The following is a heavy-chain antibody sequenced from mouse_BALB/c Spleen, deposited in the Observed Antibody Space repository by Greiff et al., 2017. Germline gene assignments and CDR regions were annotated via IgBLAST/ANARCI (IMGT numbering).Heavy chain of an antibody. CDR1: GYAFSSYW. D-gene: IGHD2-10*01. CDR3: ARTYYGNYLYAMDY. J-gene: IGHJ4*01. V-gene: IGHV1-80*01. CDR2: IYPGDGDT. Sequence: VQRVESGAELVRPGSSVKISCKASGYAFSSYWMNWVKQRPGQGLEWIGQIYPGDGDTNYNGKFKGKATLTADKSSSTAYMQLSSLTSEDSAVYFCARTYYGNYLYAMDYWGQGTSVTVSS.